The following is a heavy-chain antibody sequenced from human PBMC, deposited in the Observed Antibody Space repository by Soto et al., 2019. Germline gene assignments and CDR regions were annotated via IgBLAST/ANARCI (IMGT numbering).Heavy chain of an antibody. Sequence: QITLKESGPTLMKPTQTLTLTCTFSGFSLSTRGVGVGWLRQPQGKALEWLALIYWDDGQRYSPSLRSRLTITKDTSKNRVVLTLANMDPVDTATYYCAHLNPLQVGRGGFGRWGQGTLVTVSS. CDR2: IYWDDGQ. CDR1: GFSLSTRGVG. CDR3: AHLNPLQVGRGGFGR. D-gene: IGHD1-26*01. V-gene: IGHV2-5*02. J-gene: IGHJ5*02.